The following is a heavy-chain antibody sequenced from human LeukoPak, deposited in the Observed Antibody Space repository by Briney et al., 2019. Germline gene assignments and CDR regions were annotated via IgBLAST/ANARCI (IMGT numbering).Heavy chain of an antibody. V-gene: IGHV3-48*03. CDR3: ARDGAKYGGYGVYFDY. J-gene: IGHJ4*02. CDR1: GFTFSSYE. D-gene: IGHD5-12*01. CDR2: ISSSGSTI. Sequence: GGSLRLSCAASGFTFSSYEMNWVRQAPGKGLEWVSYISSSGSTIYYADSVKGRFTISRDNAKNSLYLQMNSLRAEDTAVYYCARDGAKYGGYGVYFDYWGQGTLVTVSS.